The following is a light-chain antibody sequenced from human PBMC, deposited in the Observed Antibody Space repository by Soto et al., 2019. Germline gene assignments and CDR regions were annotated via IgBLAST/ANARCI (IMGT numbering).Light chain of an antibody. CDR3: CSYAGSYTYV. CDR1: SSDVGGHNY. Sequence: ALTQPRSVSGSPGQSVTISCTGTSSDVGGHNYVSWYQQYPGKAPRLLLSSVSKRPSGVPDRFSGSKSGNTASLTISGIQAEDEADYYCCSYAGSYTYVFGTGTKVTVL. V-gene: IGLV2-11*01. CDR2: SVS. J-gene: IGLJ1*01.